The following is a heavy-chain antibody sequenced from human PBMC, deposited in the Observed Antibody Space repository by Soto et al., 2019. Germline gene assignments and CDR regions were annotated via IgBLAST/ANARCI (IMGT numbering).Heavy chain of an antibody. V-gene: IGHV3-15*01. J-gene: IGHJ6*02. CDR1: GFTFSNAW. D-gene: IGHD2-2*01. CDR2: IKSKTDDGTT. Sequence: PGGSLRLSCTVSGFTFSNAWMTWVRQAPGKGLEWVGRIKSKTDDGTTDYAAPVKGRFTISIDDSRNTLYLQMNSLKTEDTAVYYCTTDSSSWAYYYYYGMDVWGQGTTVTVSS. CDR3: TTDSSSWAYYYYYGMDV.